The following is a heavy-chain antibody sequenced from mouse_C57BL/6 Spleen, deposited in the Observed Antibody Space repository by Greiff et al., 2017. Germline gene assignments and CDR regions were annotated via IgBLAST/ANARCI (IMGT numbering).Heavy chain of an antibody. J-gene: IGHJ4*01. CDR2: IYPGDGDT. CDR1: GYAFSSSW. D-gene: IGHD1-1*01. CDR3: ARETSYGSSIHYYAMDY. V-gene: IGHV1-82*01. Sequence: QVQLQQSGPELVKPGASVKISCKASGYAFSSSWMNWVKQRPGKGLEWIGRIYPGDGDTNYNGKFKGKATLTADKSSSTAYMQLSSLTSEDSAVYFCARETSYGSSIHYYAMDYWGQGTSVTVSS.